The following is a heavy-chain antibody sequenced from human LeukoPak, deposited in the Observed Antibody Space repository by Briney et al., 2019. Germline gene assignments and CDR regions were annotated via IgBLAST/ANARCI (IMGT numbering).Heavy chain of an antibody. J-gene: IGHJ4*02. Sequence: GESLKISCKSSGYSFTTYWIGWVRQMPGKGLEWVGIIHPRDSDTIYSPSFQGQVTISADKSISTAYLQRSSLKATDTAMYYCARYSCSGGTCYPPPDWGQRTLVTVSS. V-gene: IGHV5-51*01. CDR1: GYSFTTYW. D-gene: IGHD2-15*01. CDR3: ARYSCSGGTCYPPPD. CDR2: IHPRDSDT.